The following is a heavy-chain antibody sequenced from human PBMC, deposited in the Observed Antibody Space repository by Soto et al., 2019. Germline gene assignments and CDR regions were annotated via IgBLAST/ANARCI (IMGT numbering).Heavy chain of an antibody. D-gene: IGHD5-18*01. V-gene: IGHV3-30-3*01. Sequence: QVQLVESGGGVVQPGRSLRLSCAASGFTFSSYAMHWVRQAPGKGLEWVAVISYDGSNKYYADSVKGRFTISRDNSKNTLYLQMNRRRAEDKAVYYWARIPREPVHTAMVYWGQGTLVTVSS. CDR3: ARIPREPVHTAMVY. CDR1: GFTFSSYA. J-gene: IGHJ4*02. CDR2: ISYDGSNK.